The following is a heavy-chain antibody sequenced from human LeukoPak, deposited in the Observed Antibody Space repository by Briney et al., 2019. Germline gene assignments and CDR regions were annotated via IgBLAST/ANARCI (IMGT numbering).Heavy chain of an antibody. J-gene: IGHJ4*02. Sequence: GGSLRLSCAASGFTFSSYSMNWVRQAPGKGLEWVSSISSSSSYIYYADSVKGRFTISRDNAKNSPYLQMNSLRAEDTAVYYCARAQGLHYDFWSGYYPYYFDYWGQGTLVTVSS. CDR1: GFTFSSYS. D-gene: IGHD3-3*01. CDR2: ISSSSSYI. V-gene: IGHV3-21*01. CDR3: ARAQGLHYDFWSGYYPYYFDY.